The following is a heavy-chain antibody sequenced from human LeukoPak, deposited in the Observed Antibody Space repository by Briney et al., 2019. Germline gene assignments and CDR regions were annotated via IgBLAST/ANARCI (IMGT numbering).Heavy chain of an antibody. D-gene: IGHD5-12*01. J-gene: IGHJ4*02. Sequence: GGSLRLSCAASGFTFSDYYMSWIRQDRGKGLERVSYISSSGSTIYYADSLKGLFTISRDNAKNSLYLQMNSLRAEDTAVYYCARLHVDIVATTPDYWGQGTLVTVSS. CDR3: ARLHVDIVATTPDY. CDR2: ISSSGSTI. V-gene: IGHV3-11*01. CDR1: GFTFSDYY.